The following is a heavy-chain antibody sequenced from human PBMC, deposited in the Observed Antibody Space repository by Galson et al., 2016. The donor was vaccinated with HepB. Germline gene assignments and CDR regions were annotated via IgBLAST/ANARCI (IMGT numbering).Heavy chain of an antibody. Sequence: SLRLSCAASGFTFSDHYMDWVRQAPGKGLEWVSGISGSGGSTYYADSVKGRFTISRDNSKNTLYLQMNSLRAEDTALYYCVKDHRGWGQGTLVTVSS. CDR1: GFTFSDHY. D-gene: IGHD1-14*01. CDR3: VKDHRG. CDR2: ISGSGGST. V-gene: IGHV3-23*01. J-gene: IGHJ4*02.